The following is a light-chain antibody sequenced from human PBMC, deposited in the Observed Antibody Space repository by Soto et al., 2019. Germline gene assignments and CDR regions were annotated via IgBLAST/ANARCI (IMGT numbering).Light chain of an antibody. CDR2: EAI. J-gene: IGLJ2*01. CDR1: SSDIGGYNL. Sequence: QSVLTQPASVSGSPGQSITISCTGTSSDIGGYNLVSWYQHHPGKAPKLIIYEAIKRPSGVPSRFSGSKSGSTASLTISGLQTEDESTYVCSSYAGSTTLFGAGTKLTVL. V-gene: IGLV2-23*01. CDR3: SSYAGSTTL.